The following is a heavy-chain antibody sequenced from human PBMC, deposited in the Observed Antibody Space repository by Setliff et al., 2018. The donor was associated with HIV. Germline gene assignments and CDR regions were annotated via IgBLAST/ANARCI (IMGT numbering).Heavy chain of an antibody. D-gene: IGHD1-1*01. CDR2: ISISSNTI. J-gene: IGHJ4*02. V-gene: IGHV3-48*01. Sequence: PGGSLRLSCTASGFTFGDYAMNWVRQAPGKGLEWVSFISISSNTIYYADAVKGRFIISRDNAKNSLYLQMNSLRAEDTAVSYCAKVATWTGSTYYFESWGQGTLVTVSS. CDR3: AKVATWTGSTYYFES. CDR1: GFTFGDYA.